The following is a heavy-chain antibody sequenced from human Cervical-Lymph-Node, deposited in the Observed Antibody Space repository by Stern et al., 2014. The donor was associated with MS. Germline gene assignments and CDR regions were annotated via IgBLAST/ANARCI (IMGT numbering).Heavy chain of an antibody. CDR1: GYTFTNYY. Sequence: VQLVESGAEVKKPGASMRVSCKASGYTFTNYYVHWVRQAPGQRLEWMGIINPTTGRTSSAPRFQGRVTMTRDTSTNTAYMELSSLGPEDTAVYFCARAQDYSNVVANYWGQGTLVTVSS. V-gene: IGHV1-46*03. J-gene: IGHJ4*02. CDR2: INPTTGRT. D-gene: IGHD2-8*01. CDR3: ARAQDYSNVVANY.